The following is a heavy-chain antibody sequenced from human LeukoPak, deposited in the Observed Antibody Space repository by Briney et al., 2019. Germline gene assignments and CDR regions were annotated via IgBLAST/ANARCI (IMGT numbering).Heavy chain of an antibody. CDR3: AGSCTAVTDTLDP. D-gene: IGHD6-19*01. CDR2: IKHDGSEQ. CDR1: GFPFSNYW. V-gene: IGHV3-7*01. Sequence: PGGSLRLSCVASGFPFSNYWMSWVRQAPGKGLAWVANIKHDGSEQSYVDSVKGRFTISRDNAKNSLYLQMSSLRVEDTAVYYCAGSCTAVTDTLDPWGQGTLVSVSS. J-gene: IGHJ5*02.